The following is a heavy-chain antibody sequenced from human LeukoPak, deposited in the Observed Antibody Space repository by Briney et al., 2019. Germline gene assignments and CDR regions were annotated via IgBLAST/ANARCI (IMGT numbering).Heavy chain of an antibody. J-gene: IGHJ4*02. V-gene: IGHV3-33*01. D-gene: IGHD1-14*01. Sequence: PGGSLRLSCAASGFTFRRHGMHWVRQAPSKGLEWVAVIWYDGSNKYYADSVKGRFTISRDNSKNTLYLQMNSLRAEDTALYYCARDITSRYLDYWGQGTLVTVSS. CDR1: GFTFRRHG. CDR2: IWYDGSNK. CDR3: ARDITSRYLDY.